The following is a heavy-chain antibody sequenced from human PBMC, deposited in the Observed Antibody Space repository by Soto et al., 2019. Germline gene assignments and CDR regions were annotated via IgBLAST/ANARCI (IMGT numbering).Heavy chain of an antibody. CDR2: ISSSSSTI. J-gene: IGHJ4*02. CDR3: ARVLYQGYFDY. CDR1: GFTFSAYS. Sequence: PGGSLRLSCTASGFTFSAYSMTWVRQAPGKGLEWVSYISSSSSTIYYSDSVKGRFTISRDNAKESLFLQMNSLRAEDTAVYYWARVLYQGYFDYWGQGTLVTVPS. V-gene: IGHV3-48*01. D-gene: IGHD2-2*02.